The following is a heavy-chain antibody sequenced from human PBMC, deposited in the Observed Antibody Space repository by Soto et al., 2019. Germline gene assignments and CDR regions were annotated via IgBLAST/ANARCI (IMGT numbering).Heavy chain of an antibody. CDR3: ARYRTVLADYFDY. CDR2: ISSSGSGI. J-gene: IGHJ4*02. CDR1: GFTFRNYY. D-gene: IGHD3-3*01. V-gene: IGHV3-11*01. Sequence: GGSLRLSCATSGFTFRNYYMSWIRQAPGKGLEWVSYISSSGSGIFYADSVKGRFTISRDNAKNSLFLQMNSLRDEDTAVYYCARYRTVLADYFDYWGQGTLVTVSS.